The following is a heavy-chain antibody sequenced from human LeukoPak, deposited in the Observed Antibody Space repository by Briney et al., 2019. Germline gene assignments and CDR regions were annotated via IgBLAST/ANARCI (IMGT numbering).Heavy chain of an antibody. D-gene: IGHD3-16*01. CDR3: ARAGDEVPTYFDY. J-gene: IGHJ4*02. V-gene: IGHV1-18*01. CDR1: GYTFISYG. Sequence: ASVKVSCKASGYTFISYGMSWIRQAPGQGLEWMGWISAYNVNTKYAQKFQGRVTMTTDTSTTTAYMDLRSLTSDDTAVYYCARAGDEVPTYFDYCGQGTLVTVSS. CDR2: ISAYNVNT.